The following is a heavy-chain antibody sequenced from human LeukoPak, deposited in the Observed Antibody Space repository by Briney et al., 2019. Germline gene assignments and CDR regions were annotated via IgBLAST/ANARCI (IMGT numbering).Heavy chain of an antibody. CDR3: ARXSPRYXSXGSXYSYMSAFDI. CDR2: IYTSGST. CDR1: GGSISSYY. D-gene: IGHD2-15*01. J-gene: IGHJ3*02. Sequence: PSETLSLTCTVSGGSISSYYWSWIRQPAGKGLEWTGRIYTSGSTNYNPSLKSRVTISVDTSKNQFSLKLSSVTAADTAVYYCARXSPRYXSXGSXYSYMSAFDIWGQGTMVTVSS. V-gene: IGHV4-4*07.